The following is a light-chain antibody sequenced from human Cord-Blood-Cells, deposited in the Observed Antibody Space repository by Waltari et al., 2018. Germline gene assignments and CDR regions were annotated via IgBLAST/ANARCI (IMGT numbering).Light chain of an antibody. Sequence: DIQMTQSPSTQSASVRDRTTITGRASQSISSWLAWYQQKPGKAPKLLIYDASSLESGVPSRFSGSGSGTEFTLTISSLQPDDFATYYCQQYNSYSMYTFGQGTKLEIK. CDR3: QQYNSYSMYT. V-gene: IGKV1-5*01. CDR2: DAS. CDR1: QSISSW. J-gene: IGKJ2*01.